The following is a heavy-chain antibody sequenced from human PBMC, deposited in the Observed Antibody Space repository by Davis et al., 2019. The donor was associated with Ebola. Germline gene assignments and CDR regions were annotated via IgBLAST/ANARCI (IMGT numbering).Heavy chain of an antibody. CDR2: IIPIFGTA. D-gene: IGHD3-10*01. V-gene: IGHV1-69*13. Sequence: AASVKVSCKASGGTFSSYAISWVRQAPGQGLEWMGGIIPIFGTANYAQKFQGRVTITADESTSTAYMELSSLRSEDTAVYYCARGRKWKGSGSYYPNYDMDVWGQGTTVTVSS. CDR3: ARGRKWKGSGSYYPNYDMDV. CDR1: GGTFSSYA. J-gene: IGHJ6*02.